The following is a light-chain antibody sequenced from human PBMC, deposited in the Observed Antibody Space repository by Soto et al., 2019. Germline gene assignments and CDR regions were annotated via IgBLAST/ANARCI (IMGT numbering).Light chain of an antibody. Sequence: EVVLTQSPGALSLSPGERATLSCRASQSVTSNYLAWYQQKSGQAPRLLIYAVSRRATGIPDRFSGSGSGTDFTLTLSRLEAEGLAVYYCQQYGGVPFTFGPGTKVDIK. CDR2: AVS. V-gene: IGKV3-20*01. J-gene: IGKJ3*01. CDR1: QSVTSNY. CDR3: QQYGGVPFT.